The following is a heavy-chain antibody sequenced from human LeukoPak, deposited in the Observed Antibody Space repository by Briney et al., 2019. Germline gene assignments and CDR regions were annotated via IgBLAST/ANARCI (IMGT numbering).Heavy chain of an antibody. Sequence: GGSLRLSCVASGISFSSSSMSWVRQAPGKGLEWVSSISRSSSAMYYADSVKGRFTISRDNAKSSLYLLMNSLRAEDTAVYYCAREGLLVAADSFGYWGQGTLVTVSS. V-gene: IGHV3-21*01. J-gene: IGHJ4*02. CDR3: AREGLLVAADSFGY. CDR2: ISRSSSAM. CDR1: GISFSSSS. D-gene: IGHD2-15*01.